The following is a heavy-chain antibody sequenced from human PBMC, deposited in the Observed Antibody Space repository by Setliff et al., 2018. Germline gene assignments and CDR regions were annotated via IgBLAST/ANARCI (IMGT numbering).Heavy chain of an antibody. Sequence: GASVKVSCKASGGSFSTYATSWARQAPGQGLEWMGVIIPIFGTTNNAQKFQGRVTITADESTSTAYMELSSLRSEDTAVYYCARANYYDSSGHSVYGMDVWGQGTTVTVSS. CDR2: IIPIFGTT. D-gene: IGHD3-22*01. V-gene: IGHV1-69*13. J-gene: IGHJ6*02. CDR3: ARANYYDSSGHSVYGMDV. CDR1: GGSFSTYA.